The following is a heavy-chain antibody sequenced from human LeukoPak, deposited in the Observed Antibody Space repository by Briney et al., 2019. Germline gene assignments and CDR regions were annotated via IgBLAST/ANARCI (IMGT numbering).Heavy chain of an antibody. J-gene: IGHJ3*02. V-gene: IGHV1-2*02. CDR3: ARENQLGNAVDI. CDR1: GYTFTRYY. D-gene: IGHD7-27*01. Sequence: ASVTVSYKASGYTFTRYYIHWVRQAPGQGLEWMGWINPNSGGTNYAQRYQGRVTMTRDTSINTAYMEVSRLRSDEPAVYYCARENQLGNAVDIWGQGTMVTVSS. CDR2: INPNSGGT.